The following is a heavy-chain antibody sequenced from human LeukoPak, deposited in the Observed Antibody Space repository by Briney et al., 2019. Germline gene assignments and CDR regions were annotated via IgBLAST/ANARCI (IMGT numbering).Heavy chain of an antibody. D-gene: IGHD1-26*01. J-gene: IGHJ4*02. CDR3: ARDLRIVSGSYLDY. CDR2: ISSSGSTI. CDR1: GFTFSSYW. V-gene: IGHV3-48*03. Sequence: QSGGSLRLSCAASGFTFSSYWMNWVRQAPGKGLEWVSYISSSGSTIYYADSVKGRFISSRDNTKNSLYLQMNSLRAEDTAIYYCARDLRIVSGSYLDYWGQGTLVTVSS.